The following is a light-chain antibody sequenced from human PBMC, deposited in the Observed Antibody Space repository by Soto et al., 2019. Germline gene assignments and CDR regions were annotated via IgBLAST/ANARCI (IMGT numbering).Light chain of an antibody. CDR2: EVN. CDR3: SSYTISSTLV. Sequence: QSALTQPASVSGSPGQSITISCTGTSSDVGGYNYVSWYQQHPGKAPKVMIYEVNNRPSGVSNRFSGSKSGNTASLTISGLQAEDEADYYCSSYTISSTLVFGGGTKLTVL. CDR1: SSDVGGYNY. J-gene: IGLJ2*01. V-gene: IGLV2-14*01.